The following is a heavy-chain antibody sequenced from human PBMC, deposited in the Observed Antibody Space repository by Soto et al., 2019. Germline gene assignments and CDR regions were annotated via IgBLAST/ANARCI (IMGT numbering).Heavy chain of an antibody. Sequence: GGSLRLSCAASGFTFSDYYMSWIRQAPGKGLEWVSYISSSGSTIYYADSVKGRFTISRDNAKNSLYLQMNSLRAEDTAVYYCVKDRMNHNSVWDPFDIWGQGTMVTVSS. D-gene: IGHD1-26*01. V-gene: IGHV3-11*01. CDR1: GFTFSDYY. J-gene: IGHJ3*02. CDR3: VKDRMNHNSVWDPFDI. CDR2: ISSSGSTI.